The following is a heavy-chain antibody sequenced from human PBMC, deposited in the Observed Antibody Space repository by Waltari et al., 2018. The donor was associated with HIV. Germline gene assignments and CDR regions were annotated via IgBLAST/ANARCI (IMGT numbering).Heavy chain of an antibody. Sequence: QVQLVQSGAEVKKPGASVKVSCKASGYTFTSYGISWVRQAPGQGLEWMGLNSAYNGKPNYAHKLQGRVTMTPDTSTSTAYMELRSLRSDDTAVYYCARDESFSVPVVRYFDYWGQGTLVTVSS. D-gene: IGHD3-22*01. CDR2: NSAYNGKP. V-gene: IGHV1-18*01. J-gene: IGHJ4*02. CDR1: GYTFTSYG. CDR3: ARDESFSVPVVRYFDY.